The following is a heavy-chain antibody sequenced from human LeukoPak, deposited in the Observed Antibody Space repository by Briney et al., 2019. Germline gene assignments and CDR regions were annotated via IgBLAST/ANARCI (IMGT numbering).Heavy chain of an antibody. CDR1: EFTFSSYG. J-gene: IGHJ6*02. CDR3: AKESQAWNYYYYGMDV. Sequence: PSGRSLRLSCAASEFTFSSYGMHWVRQAPGKGLEWVAVISYDGSNKYYADSVKGRFTISRDNSKNTLYLQMNSLRAEDTAVYYCAKESQAWNYYYYGMDVWGQGTTVTVSS. CDR2: ISYDGSNK. V-gene: IGHV3-30*18.